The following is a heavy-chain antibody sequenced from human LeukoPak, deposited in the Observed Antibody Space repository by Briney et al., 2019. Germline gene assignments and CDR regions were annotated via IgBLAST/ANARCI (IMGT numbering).Heavy chain of an antibody. CDR2: INTNTGNP. V-gene: IGHV7-4-1*02. CDR3: ARGSQKQWNYYYMDV. D-gene: IGHD6-19*01. J-gene: IGHJ6*03. CDR1: GYTFTSYA. Sequence: ASVKVSCKASGYTFTSYAMNWVRQAPGQGLEWMGWINTNTGNPTYAQGFTGRFVFSLDTSVSTAYLQISSLKAEDTAVYYCARGSQKQWNYYYMDVWGKGTTVTVSS.